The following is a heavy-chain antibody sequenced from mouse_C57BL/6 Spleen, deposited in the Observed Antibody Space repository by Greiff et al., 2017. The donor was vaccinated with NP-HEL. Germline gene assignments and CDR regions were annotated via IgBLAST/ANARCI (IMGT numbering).Heavy chain of an antibody. D-gene: IGHD1-2*01. V-gene: IGHV8-8*01. CDR1: GFSLSTFGMG. J-gene: IGHJ2*01. CDR2: IWWDDDK. CDR3: ARAHYDGDYFDY. Sequence: QVQLKESGPGILQPSQTLSLTCSFSGFSLSTFGMGVGWIRPPSGKGLEWLAHIWWDDDKYYNPALKSRLTISKDTSKNQVFLRMANVDTADTATYYCARAHYDGDYFDYWGQGTTLTVSS.